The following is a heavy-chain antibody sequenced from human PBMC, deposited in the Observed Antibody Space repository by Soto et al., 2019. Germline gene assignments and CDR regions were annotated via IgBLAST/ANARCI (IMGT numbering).Heavy chain of an antibody. CDR1: GGSITSITNHY. Sequence: QVRLQESGPGLVNPSETLSLTCTVSGGSITSITNHYCSWIRQPPGKGLEWIGYISYSGHTSYNPPLKSRVILSVDTSKNQVSLNLASVTAADTAVYYCATQGFGTLHGLVDVWGQGTTVTVSS. J-gene: IGHJ6*02. V-gene: IGHV4-59*08. CDR2: ISYSGHT. CDR3: ATQGFGTLHGLVDV. D-gene: IGHD1-7*01.